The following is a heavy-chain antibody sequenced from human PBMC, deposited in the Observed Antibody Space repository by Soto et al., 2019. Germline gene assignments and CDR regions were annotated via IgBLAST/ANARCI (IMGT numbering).Heavy chain of an antibody. Sequence: GGSLRLSCVASGFIFSSYGMHWVRQAPGKGLEWVAVVWFDGSNEFYADSVKGRFTISRDNSKKTLFLQMNSLRAEDTAVYYCAGHLGYCDTNTCSPYKWFDPWGQGTLVTVSS. CDR3: AGHLGYCDTNTCSPYKWFDP. D-gene: IGHD3-16*01. V-gene: IGHV3-33*01. CDR2: VWFDGSNE. CDR1: GFIFSSYG. J-gene: IGHJ5*02.